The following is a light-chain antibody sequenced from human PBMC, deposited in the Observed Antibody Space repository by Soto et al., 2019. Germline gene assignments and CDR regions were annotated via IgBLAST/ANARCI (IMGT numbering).Light chain of an antibody. J-gene: IGKJ3*01. CDR2: AS. Sequence: EIVLTQSPGTLSLSPGERATLSCRASQSVSDMYLAWYQHKPGQAPRLLIYASNRATGIPDRFSGSGSGTDFTLTINRLEPEDFAEYYCQHYGTSALFGPGTKVEIK. V-gene: IGKV3-20*01. CDR3: QHYGTSAL. CDR1: QSVSDMY.